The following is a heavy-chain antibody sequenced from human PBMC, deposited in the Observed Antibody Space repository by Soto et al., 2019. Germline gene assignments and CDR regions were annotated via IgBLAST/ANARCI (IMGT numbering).Heavy chain of an antibody. CDR3: AKSPGPKCSGGSCHYHFDY. V-gene: IGHV3-30*18. CDR2: ISYDGSKK. CDR1: GFTFSNYG. D-gene: IGHD2-15*01. Sequence: QVQLVESGGDVVQPGRSLRLSCAASGFTFSNYGMNWVRQAPGKGLEWVAVISYDGSKKYYADSVRGRFTISRDNSKNTLYVQMDSLRTEDTAVYYCAKSPGPKCSGGSCHYHFDYWGRGTLVTVSA. J-gene: IGHJ4*02.